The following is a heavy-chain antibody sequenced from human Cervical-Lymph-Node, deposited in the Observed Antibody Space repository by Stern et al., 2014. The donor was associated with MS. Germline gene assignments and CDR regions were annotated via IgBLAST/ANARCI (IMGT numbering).Heavy chain of an antibody. CDR1: GFTIRSADYA. CDR2: IYNSGST. D-gene: IGHD3-10*01. V-gene: IGHV4-31*11. CDR3: ARDRGKSSDGMDV. Sequence: QVQLQESGPGLVKPSQTLCLTCAASGFTIRSADYAWGWVRQRPGKGLESAGYIYNSGSTDYNPSLKSRVTISLDMSKNQFSLKLTSVTVADTAVYYCARDRGKSSDGMDVWGQGTTVTVSS. J-gene: IGHJ6*02.